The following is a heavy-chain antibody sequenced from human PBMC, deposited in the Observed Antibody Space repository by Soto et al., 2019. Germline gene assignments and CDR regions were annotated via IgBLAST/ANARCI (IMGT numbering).Heavy chain of an antibody. Sequence: QVQLVESGGGVVQPGRSLRLSCAASGFTFTNYAMHWVRQAPGTGLEWVAAISYEGRNKYYADYVKGRFTISRDNPKNTLDLQMNSLGPEDTAVYYCVKDQILGYYGSGRGGLDIWGQGTKVTVSS. D-gene: IGHD3-10*01. J-gene: IGHJ3*02. CDR1: GFTFTNYA. CDR3: VKDQILGYYGSGRGGLDI. CDR2: ISYEGRNK. V-gene: IGHV3-30*18.